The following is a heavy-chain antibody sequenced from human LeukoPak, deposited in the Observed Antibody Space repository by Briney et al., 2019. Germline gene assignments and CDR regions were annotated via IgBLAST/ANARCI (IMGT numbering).Heavy chain of an antibody. V-gene: IGHV1-58*02. CDR2: IVVGSGNT. D-gene: IGHD3-22*01. J-gene: IGHJ4*02. CDR1: GLTFTNSA. CDR3: AASLYYYDSSGYLPGDY. Sequence: SVKVSCKAAGLTFTNSAMQLVRQARGQRLEWIGWIVVGSGNTNYAQKFQERVTITRDMSTSTAYMELSSLRSEDTAVYYCAASLYYYDSSGYLPGDYWGQGTLATVSS.